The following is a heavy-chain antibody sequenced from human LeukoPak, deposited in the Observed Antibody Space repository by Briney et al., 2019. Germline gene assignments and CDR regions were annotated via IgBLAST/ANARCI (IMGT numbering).Heavy chain of an antibody. CDR2: ISAYNGNT. D-gene: IGHD3-16*02. CDR1: GYTFTSYG. J-gene: IGHJ4*02. V-gene: IGHV1-18*01. Sequence: ASVKVSCKASGYTFTSYGISWVRQAPGQGLEWMGWISAYNGNTNFAQKLQDRVTMTTDTSTSTAYMELRSLRSDDTAVYYCARGYGDYVWGSYRYSFDYWGQGTLVTVSS. CDR3: ARGYGDYVWGSYRYSFDY.